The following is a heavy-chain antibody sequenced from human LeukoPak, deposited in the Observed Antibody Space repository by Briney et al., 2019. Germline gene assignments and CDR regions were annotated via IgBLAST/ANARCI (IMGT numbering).Heavy chain of an antibody. CDR2: INHSGST. J-gene: IGHJ5*02. D-gene: IGHD3-10*01. CDR3: ARGGSQFGELRFRRRNWFDP. Sequence: SETLSLTCAVYAESFSGYYWSWIRQPPGKGLEWVGEINHSGSTNYNPSLKSRVTISVDTSKNQFSLKLSSVTAADTAVYYCARGGSQFGELRFRRRNWFDPWGQGTLVTVSS. CDR1: AESFSGYY. V-gene: IGHV4-34*01.